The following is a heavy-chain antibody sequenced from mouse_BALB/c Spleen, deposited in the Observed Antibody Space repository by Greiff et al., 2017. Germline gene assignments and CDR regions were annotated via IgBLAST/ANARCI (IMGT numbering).Heavy chain of an antibody. Sequence: VKLQESGAELAKPGASVKMSCKASGYTFTSYWMHWVKQRPGQGLEWIGYINPSTGYTEYNQKFKDKATLTADKSSSTAYMQLSSLTSEDSAVYYCARSYYRYDGYYAMDYWGQGTSVTVSS. D-gene: IGHD2-14*01. CDR2: INPSTGYT. CDR1: GYTFTSYW. V-gene: IGHV1-7*01. J-gene: IGHJ4*01. CDR3: ARSYYRYDGYYAMDY.